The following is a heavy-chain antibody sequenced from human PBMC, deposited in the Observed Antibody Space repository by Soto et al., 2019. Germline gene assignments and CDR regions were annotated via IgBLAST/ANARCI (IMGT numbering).Heavy chain of an antibody. V-gene: IGHV3-9*01. CDR2: IMWNSRKI. CDR1: GFTFSEHA. D-gene: IGHD3-16*01. J-gene: IGHJ6*02. Sequence: DVQLIESGGGFVQPGWSLRLSCAGSGFTFSEHAMQWVRQDPGKGLEWVSGIMWNSRKIGYADSVRGRFIISRDSARNSLYLQMNSLRVEDTATYYCTRDLLPGGADVWGQGTTVIVSS. CDR3: TRDLLPGGADV.